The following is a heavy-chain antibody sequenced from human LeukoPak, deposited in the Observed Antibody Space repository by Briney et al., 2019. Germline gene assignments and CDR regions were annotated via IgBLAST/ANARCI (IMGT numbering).Heavy chain of an antibody. CDR2: INHSGST. CDR1: GGSFSGYY. V-gene: IGHV4-34*01. CDR3: ARVPNSSSWFANWFDP. J-gene: IGHJ5*02. D-gene: IGHD6-13*01. Sequence: SETLSLTCAVYGGSFSGYYWSWIRQPPGKGLEWIGEINHSGSTNYNPSLKSRVTISVDTSKNQFSLKLSSVTAADTAVYYCARVPNSSSWFANWFDPWGQGTLVTVSS.